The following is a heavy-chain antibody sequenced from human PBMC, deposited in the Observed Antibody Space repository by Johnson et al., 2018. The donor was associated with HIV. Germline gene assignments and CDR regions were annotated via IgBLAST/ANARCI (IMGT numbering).Heavy chain of an antibody. D-gene: IGHD5-18*01. CDR2: TRNKANSYTT. J-gene: IGHJ3*01. V-gene: IGHV3-72*01. CDR3: ARRRDTLNIWQESFDV. CDR1: GFTFSDHY. Sequence: VQLVESGGSVVRRGGSLRLSCAASGFTFSDHYMDWVRQAPGKGLEWVGRTRNKANSYTTEYAASVKGRFTISRDNFKNMLYLQLGSLRPDDTAVYYCARRRDTLNIWQESFDVWGQGTVVTVSS.